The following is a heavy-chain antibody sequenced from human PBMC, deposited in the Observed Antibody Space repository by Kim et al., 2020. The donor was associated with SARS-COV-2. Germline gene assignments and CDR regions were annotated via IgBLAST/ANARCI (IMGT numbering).Heavy chain of an antibody. V-gene: IGHV3-9*01. CDR3: AKDISSTWYGGTDY. J-gene: IGHJ4*02. CDR1: GFTFDDYA. CDR2: ISWNSGSI. Sequence: GGSLRLSCAPSGFTFDDYAMHWVRQAPGKGLEWVSGISWNSGSIGYADSVKGRFTISRDNAKNSLYLQMNSLRPEDTAFYYCAKDISSTWYGGTDYWGQG. D-gene: IGHD6-13*01.